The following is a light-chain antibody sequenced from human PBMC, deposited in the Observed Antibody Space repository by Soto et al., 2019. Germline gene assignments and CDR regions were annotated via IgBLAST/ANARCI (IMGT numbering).Light chain of an antibody. V-gene: IGKV3-15*01. CDR3: QQYNNWPLT. CDR1: QSVSSN. J-gene: IGKJ4*01. CDR2: GAS. Sequence: EIVMTQSPATLSVSPVERATLSCRASQSVSSNLAWYQQKPGQAPRLLIYGASARATGIPARFSGSGSGTEFTLSIGSLQSEDFAVYYCQQYNNWPLTFGGGTKVDIK.